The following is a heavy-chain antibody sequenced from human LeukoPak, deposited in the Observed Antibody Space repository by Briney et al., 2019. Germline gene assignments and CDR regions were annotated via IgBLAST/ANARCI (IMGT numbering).Heavy chain of an antibody. CDR3: ARDRGGGERPPFDY. V-gene: IGHV1-2*06. J-gene: IGHJ4*02. Sequence: ASVKVSCKASGYTFTGYYMHWVRQAPGQGLEWMGRINPNSGGTNYAQKFQGRVTMTRDTSISTAYMELSRLRSDDTAVYYCARDRGGGERPPFDYWGQGTLVTVSS. D-gene: IGHD2-15*01. CDR2: INPNSGGT. CDR1: GYTFTGYY.